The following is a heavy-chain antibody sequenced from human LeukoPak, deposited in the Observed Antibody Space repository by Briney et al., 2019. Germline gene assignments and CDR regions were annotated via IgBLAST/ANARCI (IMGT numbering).Heavy chain of an antibody. Sequence: PSETLSLTCAVYGAPFSGYYWSWIRQAPGQGLEWIAEINNSGTTNYNPSLKGRVTISVDTSKNQFSLRLSSVTAADTAVYYCASSRGYTSGLWYYYMDVWGKGTTVTVSS. J-gene: IGHJ6*03. CDR1: GAPFSGYY. CDR3: ASSRGYTSGLWYYYMDV. V-gene: IGHV4-34*01. CDR2: INNSGTT. D-gene: IGHD6-25*01.